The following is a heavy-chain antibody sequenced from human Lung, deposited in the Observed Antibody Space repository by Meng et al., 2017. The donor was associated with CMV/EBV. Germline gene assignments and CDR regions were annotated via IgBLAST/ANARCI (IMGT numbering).Heavy chain of an antibody. V-gene: IGHV4-34*09. CDR3: ARSDGGPPRITMVRGVVINAFDI. Sequence: LRLSXAVYGGSFSGYYWSWIRQPPGKGLEWIGYIYYSGSTYYNPTLKSRVTISVDTSKNQFSLKLSSVTAADTAVYYCARSDGGPPRITMVRGVVINAFDIWGQGTMVTVSS. J-gene: IGHJ3*02. CDR1: GGSFSGYY. D-gene: IGHD3-10*01. CDR2: IYYSGST.